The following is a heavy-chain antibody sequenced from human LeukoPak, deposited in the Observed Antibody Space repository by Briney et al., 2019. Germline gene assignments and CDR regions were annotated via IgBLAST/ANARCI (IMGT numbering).Heavy chain of an antibody. V-gene: IGHV1-8*01. Sequence: ASVKVSCKASGYTFTSYDINWVRQATGQGLEWMGWMNPNSGNTGYAQKFQGRVTMTRNTSISTAYMELSSLRSEDTAVYYCARGYCSSTSCYPITIHSHWGQGTLVTVSS. J-gene: IGHJ4*02. CDR3: ARGYCSSTSCYPITIHSH. D-gene: IGHD2-2*01. CDR2: MNPNSGNT. CDR1: GYTFTSYD.